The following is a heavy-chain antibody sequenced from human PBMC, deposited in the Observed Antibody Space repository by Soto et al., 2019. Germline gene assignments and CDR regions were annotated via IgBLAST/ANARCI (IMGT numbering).Heavy chain of an antibody. D-gene: IGHD2-21*02. CDR3: ARGVTYGFDA. CDR2: ISYDGSNK. Sequence: GGSLRLSCAASGFTFSSYAMHWVRQAPGKGLEWVAVISYDGSNKYYADSVKGRFTISRDNSKNSLYLQMNSLRAEDTAVYYCARGVTYGFDASGQGTMVTISS. V-gene: IGHV3-30-3*01. J-gene: IGHJ3*01. CDR1: GFTFSSYA.